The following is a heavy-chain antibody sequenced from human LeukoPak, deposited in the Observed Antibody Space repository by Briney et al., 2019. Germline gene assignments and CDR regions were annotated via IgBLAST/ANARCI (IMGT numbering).Heavy chain of an antibody. CDR1: GGSISSGSYY. J-gene: IGHJ4*02. D-gene: IGHD1-20*01. CDR2: IYTSGST. V-gene: IGHV4-61*02. Sequence: SETLSLTCTVSGGSISSGSYYWSWIRQPAGKGLEWIGRIYTSGSTNYNPSLKSRVTISVDTSKNQFSLKLSSVTAADTAVYYCAREPALLTGPFDYWGQGTLVTVSS. CDR3: AREPALLTGPFDY.